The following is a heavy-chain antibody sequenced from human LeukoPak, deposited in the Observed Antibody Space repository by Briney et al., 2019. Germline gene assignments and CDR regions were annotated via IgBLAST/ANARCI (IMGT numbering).Heavy chain of an antibody. CDR2: ISPNSGGT. CDR3: ARIRAAGSGMDV. Sequence: ASVKVSCKASGYTFTGYYIHWVRQAPGQGFEWMGWISPNSGGTSYAQNFQGRVTLTRDTSISTAYMEVSRLTYDDTAVYYCARIRAAGSGMDVWGQGTTVTVSS. V-gene: IGHV1-2*02. D-gene: IGHD6-13*01. J-gene: IGHJ6*02. CDR1: GYTFTGYY.